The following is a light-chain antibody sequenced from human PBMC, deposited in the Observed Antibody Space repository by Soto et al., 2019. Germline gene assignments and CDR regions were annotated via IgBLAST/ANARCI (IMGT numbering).Light chain of an antibody. CDR2: DAS. CDR3: QQRSNWPPPLYT. CDR1: QSVSSY. Sequence: EIVLTQSPATLSLSPGERATLSCRASQSVSSYLAWYQQKPGQAPRLLIYDASNRATGIPARFSGGGSGTDFTLTISSLEPEDFAVYYCQQRSNWPPPLYTFGQGTKLEIK. V-gene: IGKV3-11*01. J-gene: IGKJ2*01.